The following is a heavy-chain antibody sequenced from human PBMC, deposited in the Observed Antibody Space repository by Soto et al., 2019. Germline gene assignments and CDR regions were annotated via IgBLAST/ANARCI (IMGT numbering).Heavy chain of an antibody. Sequence: QVQVVQSGAEVKKPGASVRVSCKTSGYTFTDYDINWVRQATGQGIEWMGWVSPDHGNAGYAPQFQGRVTMTSDTSTSTVYMELSNLRSEDTAVYFCEVTTGYWGQGTMVTVSS. J-gene: IGHJ4*02. D-gene: IGHD2-21*02. V-gene: IGHV1-8*01. CDR1: GYTFTDYD. CDR3: EVTTGY. CDR2: VSPDHGNA.